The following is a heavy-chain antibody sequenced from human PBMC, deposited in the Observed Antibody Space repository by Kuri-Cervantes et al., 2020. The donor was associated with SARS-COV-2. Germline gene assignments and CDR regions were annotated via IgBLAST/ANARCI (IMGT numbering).Heavy chain of an antibody. V-gene: IGHV3-11*06. CDR2: ISSSGTYI. J-gene: IGHJ6*02. CDR3: ARGIHEGLDD. D-gene: IGHD5-18*01. CDR1: GFYFGDYY. Sequence: GESLKISCAVSGFYFGDYYMGWIRQAPGKGLEWISFISSSGTYINYADSVKGRFTISRDGAKNSLYLQMHSLSADDTDVYYCARGIHEGLDDWGPGTTVTVSS.